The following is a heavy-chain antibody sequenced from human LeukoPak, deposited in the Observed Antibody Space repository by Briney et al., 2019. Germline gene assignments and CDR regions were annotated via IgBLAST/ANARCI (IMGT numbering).Heavy chain of an antibody. CDR2: IYYSGST. J-gene: IGHJ3*02. Sequence: PSETLSLTCTVSGGSISSYYWSWIRQPPGKGLEWIGYIYYSGSTNYNPSLKSRVTISVDTSKNQFSLKLSSVTAADTAVYYCARVPYDSSGYYGYGAFDIWGQGTVVTVSS. CDR1: GGSISSYY. V-gene: IGHV4-59*01. CDR3: ARVPYDSSGYYGYGAFDI. D-gene: IGHD3-22*01.